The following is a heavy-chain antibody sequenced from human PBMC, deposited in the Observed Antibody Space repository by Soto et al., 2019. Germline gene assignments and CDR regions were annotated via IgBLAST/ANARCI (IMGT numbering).Heavy chain of an antibody. D-gene: IGHD3-22*01. J-gene: IGHJ4*02. CDR3: AKGDYYDSSGYLLPENTFDY. Sequence: GGSLRLSCAASGFTFSSYAMSWVRQAPGKGLEWVSAISGSGGSTYYADSVKGRFTISRDNSKNTLYLQMNSLRAEDTAVYYCAKGDYYDSSGYLLPENTFDYWGQGTLVTVSS. CDR1: GFTFSSYA. V-gene: IGHV3-23*01. CDR2: ISGSGGST.